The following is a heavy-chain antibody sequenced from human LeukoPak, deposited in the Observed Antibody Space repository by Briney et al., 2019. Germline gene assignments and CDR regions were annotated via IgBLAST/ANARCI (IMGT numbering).Heavy chain of an antibody. CDR2: VSGSAGST. CDR3: AKDLSMVRGVISLDAFDI. D-gene: IGHD3-10*01. V-gene: IGHV3-23*01. J-gene: IGHJ3*02. Sequence: GGSLRLSCAASGFTFSSFAMSWVRQAPGKGLEWVSSVSGSAGSTYYADSVKGRFTLSRDNSKNTVYLQMSSLRAEDTAVYYCAKDLSMVRGVISLDAFDIWGQGTMVTVSS. CDR1: GFTFSSFA.